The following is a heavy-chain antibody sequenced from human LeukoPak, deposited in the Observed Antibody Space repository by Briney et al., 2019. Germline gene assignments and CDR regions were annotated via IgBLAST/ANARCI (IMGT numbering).Heavy chain of an antibody. V-gene: IGHV3-30-3*01. CDR1: GFTFSSYA. Sequence: GRSLRLSCAASGFTFSSYAMHWVRQAPGKGLEWVAVISYDGSNKYYADSVKGRFTISRDNSKNTLYLQMNSLRAEDTAVYYCARDFYSGSYQRKNWFDPWGQGTLVTVSS. CDR2: ISYDGSNK. D-gene: IGHD1-26*01. CDR3: ARDFYSGSYQRKNWFDP. J-gene: IGHJ5*02.